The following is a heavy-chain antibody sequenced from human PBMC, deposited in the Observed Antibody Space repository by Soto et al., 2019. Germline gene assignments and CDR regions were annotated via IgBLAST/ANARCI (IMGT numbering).Heavy chain of an antibody. CDR3: VRTMTTDFDY. V-gene: IGHV4-30-4*08. CDR2: IYYSGST. CDR1: GGSISGGDYC. J-gene: IGHJ4*02. Sequence: SETLSLTCTVSGGSISGGDYCWSWIRQPPGKGLEWIGYIYYSGSTYYNPSLKSRVTISVDTSKNQFSLKLSSVTAADTAVYYCVRTMTTDFDYWGQGTLVTVSS. D-gene: IGHD4-17*01.